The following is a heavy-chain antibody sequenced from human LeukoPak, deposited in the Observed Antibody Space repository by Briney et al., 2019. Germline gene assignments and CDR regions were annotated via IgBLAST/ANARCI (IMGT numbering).Heavy chain of an antibody. CDR1: GFTFSSYT. CDR3: AKGGPKY. V-gene: IGHV3-21*04. CDR2: ISGSSYYI. Sequence: GSLRLSCAASGFTFSSYTINWVRQAPGKGLEWVSSISGSSYYIYYADSVRGRFTISRDNSKNTLYLQMNSLRAEDTAVYYCAKGGPKYWGQGTLVTVPS. J-gene: IGHJ4*02.